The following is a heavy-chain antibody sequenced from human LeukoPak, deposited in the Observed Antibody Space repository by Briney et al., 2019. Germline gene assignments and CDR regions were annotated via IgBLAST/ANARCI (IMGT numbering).Heavy chain of an antibody. D-gene: IGHD5-18*01. CDR1: GGSISNYY. CDR2: ISYTGRT. CDR3: AGIVDTSNPYYYYAMDV. V-gene: IGHV4-59*01. J-gene: IGHJ6*02. Sequence: SETLSLTCTVSGGSISNYYWSWIRQPPGKGLEWIACISYTGRTNYNPSLKSRVTISVDTSKNQFSLKLNSVTAADTAVYYCAGIVDTSNPYYYYAMDVWGQGTTVTVSS.